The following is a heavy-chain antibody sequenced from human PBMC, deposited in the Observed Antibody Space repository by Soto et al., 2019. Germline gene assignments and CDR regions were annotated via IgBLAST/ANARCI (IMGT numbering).Heavy chain of an antibody. CDR2: IYPGDSDT. J-gene: IGHJ6*02. CDR1: GYHFTNYG. D-gene: IGHD6-13*01. Sequence: LGESMQISCQGSGYHFTNYGGGRVRPLNGKGLEWMGIIYPGDSDTRYSPSFQGQVTISADKSISTAYLQWSSLKASDTAMYYCARLVAAAGNVKNYYYYYGMDVWGQGTTVTVSS. CDR3: ARLVAAAGNVKNYYYYYGMDV. V-gene: IGHV5-51*01.